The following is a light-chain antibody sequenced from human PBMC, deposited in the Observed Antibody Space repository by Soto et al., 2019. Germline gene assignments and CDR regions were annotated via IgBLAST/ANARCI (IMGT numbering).Light chain of an antibody. CDR1: QSVSSN. CDR3: QQYNVWPLT. CDR2: VAS. Sequence: EIVMTKSPATLSVSPGERATLSCRASQSVSSNLAWYQQKPGQTPKLLIYVASTRATGIPARFSGSGCGTEFTRTISSLQSEDFAVYYCQQYNVWPLTFGGGTKVEFK. V-gene: IGKV3-15*01. J-gene: IGKJ4*01.